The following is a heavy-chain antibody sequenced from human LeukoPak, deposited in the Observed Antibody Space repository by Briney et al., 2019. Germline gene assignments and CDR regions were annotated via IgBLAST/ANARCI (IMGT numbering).Heavy chain of an antibody. Sequence: ASVKVSCKVSGYTLTELSIHWVRQAPGNGLEWIGGFDPEDGETIYAQRFQGRVTMTEDTSTDTAYMELSSLRSEDAAVYYCATVSYYYDSSGYQGYFQHWGQGTLVTVSS. CDR3: ATVSYYYDSSGYQGYFQH. V-gene: IGHV1-24*01. J-gene: IGHJ1*01. CDR2: FDPEDGET. CDR1: GYTLTELS. D-gene: IGHD3-22*01.